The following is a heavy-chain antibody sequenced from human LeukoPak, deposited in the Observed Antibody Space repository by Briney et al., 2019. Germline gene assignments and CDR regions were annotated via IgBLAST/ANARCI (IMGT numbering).Heavy chain of an antibody. J-gene: IGHJ4*02. Sequence: GGSLRLSCAASGFTFSSYSMNWVRQAPGKGLEWVSYISSSSSTIYYADSVKGRFTISRDNAKNSLYLQMNSLRAEDTAVYYCARDGTTYYDSWSGYTTYYFDYWGQGTLVTVSS. D-gene: IGHD3-3*01. V-gene: IGHV3-48*01. CDR2: ISSSSSTI. CDR3: ARDGTTYYDSWSGYTTYYFDY. CDR1: GFTFSSYS.